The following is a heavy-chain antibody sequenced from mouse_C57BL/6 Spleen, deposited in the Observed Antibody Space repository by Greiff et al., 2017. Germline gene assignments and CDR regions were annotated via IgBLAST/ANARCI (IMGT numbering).Heavy chain of an antibody. CDR3: ARGDYYVAWFAY. D-gene: IGHD1-1*01. Sequence: EVQLQQSGGGLVKPGGSLKLSCAASGFTFSDYGMHWVRQAPEKGLEWVAYISSGSSTIYYADTVKGRFTISRDNAKNTLFLQMTSLRSEAKAMYCGARGDYYVAWFAYWGQGTLVTVSA. CDR2: ISSGSSTI. CDR1: GFTFSDYG. J-gene: IGHJ3*01. V-gene: IGHV5-17*01.